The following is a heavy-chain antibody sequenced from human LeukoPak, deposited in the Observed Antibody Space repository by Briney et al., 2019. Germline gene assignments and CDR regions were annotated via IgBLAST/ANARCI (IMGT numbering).Heavy chain of an antibody. CDR3: AQTTGWPGFDF. V-gene: IGHV4-59*08. CDR2: IYNGRST. D-gene: IGHD6-19*01. J-gene: IGHJ4*02. Sequence: SETLSLTCSASGASTSSRYWSWIRQSPGRTLEWIGHIYNGRSTKYNPSLTSRVTISVDTSKNQFSLSLTSVTAADTAIYYCAQTTGWPGFDFWGTGALVTVSS. CDR1: GASTSSRY.